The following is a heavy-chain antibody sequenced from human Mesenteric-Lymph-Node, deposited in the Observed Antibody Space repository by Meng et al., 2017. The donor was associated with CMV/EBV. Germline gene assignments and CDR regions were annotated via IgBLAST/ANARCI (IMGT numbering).Heavy chain of an antibody. V-gene: IGHV3-48*01. CDR1: GFTFSDYS. CDR3: ARDQGFWSGYYPSYFDH. CDR2: ISSSLSIM. D-gene: IGHD3-3*01. Sequence: GGSLRLSCAASGFTFSDYSVNWVRQAPGKGLEWVSYISSSLSIMHHADSVKGRFTISRDNAKNSVYLQMNSLRAEDTAVYYCARDQGFWSGYYPSYFDHWGRGTLVTVSS. J-gene: IGHJ4*02.